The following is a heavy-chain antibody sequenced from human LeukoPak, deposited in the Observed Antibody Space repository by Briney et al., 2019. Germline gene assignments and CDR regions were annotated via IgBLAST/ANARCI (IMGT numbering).Heavy chain of an antibody. CDR3: ARESSGSYGSYWFDP. J-gene: IGHJ5*02. Sequence: SETLSPTCTVSGGSISSHYWSWIRQPPGKGLEWIGYIYYSGSTNYNPSLKSRVTISVDTSKNQFSLKLSSVTAADTAVYYCARESSGSYGSYWFDPWGQGTLVTVSS. CDR2: IYYSGST. V-gene: IGHV4-59*11. D-gene: IGHD1-26*01. CDR1: GGSISSHY.